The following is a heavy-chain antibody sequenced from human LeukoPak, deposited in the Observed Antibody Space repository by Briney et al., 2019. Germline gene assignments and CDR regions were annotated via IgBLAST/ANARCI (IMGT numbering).Heavy chain of an antibody. J-gene: IGHJ4*02. V-gene: IGHV1-8*01. CDR3: ARGWEWEQWPYYFDY. Sequence: ASMKVSCKASGYTFTSYDINWVRQATGQGLEWMGWMNPNSGNTGYAQKFQGRVTMTRNTSISTAYMELSSLRSEDTAVYYCARGWEWEQWPYYFDYWGQGTLVTVSS. D-gene: IGHD6-19*01. CDR1: GYTFTSYD. CDR2: MNPNSGNT.